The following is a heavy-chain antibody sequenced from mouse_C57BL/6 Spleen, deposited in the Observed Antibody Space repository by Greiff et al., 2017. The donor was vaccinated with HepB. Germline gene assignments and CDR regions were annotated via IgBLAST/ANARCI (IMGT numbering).Heavy chain of an antibody. CDR3: ARYSDDYDEGYYFDY. J-gene: IGHJ2*01. CDR2: IRNKANGYTT. Sequence: EVHLVESGGGLVQPGGSLSLSCAASGFTFTDYYMSWVRQPPGKALEWLGFIRNKANGYTTEYSASVKGRFTISRDNSQSILYLQMNALRAEDSATYYCARYSDDYDEGYYFDYWGQGTTLTVSS. D-gene: IGHD2-4*01. V-gene: IGHV7-3*01. CDR1: GFTFTDYY.